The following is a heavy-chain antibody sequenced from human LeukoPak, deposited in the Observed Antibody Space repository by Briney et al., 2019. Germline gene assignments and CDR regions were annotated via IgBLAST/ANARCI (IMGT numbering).Heavy chain of an antibody. D-gene: IGHD6-6*01. V-gene: IGHV3-48*03. CDR3: AKNSSSAQYYYYYYYMDV. CDR2: ISSSGSTI. CDR1: GFTFSSYE. J-gene: IGHJ6*03. Sequence: GGSLRLSCAASGFTFSSYEMNWVRQAPGKGLEWVSYISSSGSTIYYADSVKGRFTISRDNAKNSLYLQMNSLRAEDTAVYYCAKNSSSAQYYYYYYYMDVWGKGTTVTVSS.